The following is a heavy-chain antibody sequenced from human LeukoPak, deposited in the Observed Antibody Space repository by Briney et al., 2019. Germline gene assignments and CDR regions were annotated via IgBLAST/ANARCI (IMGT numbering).Heavy chain of an antibody. J-gene: IGHJ4*02. CDR2: IQFDGSYK. CDR1: GFNFGDSA. V-gene: IGHV3-30*02. D-gene: IGHD2-2*01. CDR3: ATHCSGTACHRDY. Sequence: AGGSLRLSCAASGFNFGDSAMHWVRQAPGKGLECVTFIQFDGSYKHYSDSVKGRFTISRDNSKNTLYLEMNSLRAEDTAVYYCATHCSGTACHRDYWGQGTLVTVSS.